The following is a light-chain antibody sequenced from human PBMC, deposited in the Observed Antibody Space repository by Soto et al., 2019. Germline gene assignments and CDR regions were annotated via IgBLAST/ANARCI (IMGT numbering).Light chain of an antibody. CDR3: QQYGSSPRT. CDR2: GAS. V-gene: IGKV3-20*01. Sequence: EIVLTQSPGTLSLSPGERATLSCRASQSVSSNYLAWYQQKPGQAPRLLIYGASSRATGIPDNFSGSGSGTEFTLTISRLEPEDYAVYYCQQYGSSPRTFGQGTKVEIK. J-gene: IGKJ1*01. CDR1: QSVSSNY.